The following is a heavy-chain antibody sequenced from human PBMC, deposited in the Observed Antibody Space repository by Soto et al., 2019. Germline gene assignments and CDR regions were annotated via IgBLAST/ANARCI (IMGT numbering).Heavy chain of an antibody. J-gene: IGHJ6*02. CDR1: GFTFSRYW. D-gene: IGHD2-21*02. Sequence: EVQLVESGGGLVQPGGSLRLSCAASGFTFSRYWMSWVRQAPGKGLEWVANINQDGSEKNYVESVKGRFTISRDNSKKSLYLQMNSLRVEDTAWYFCARDVRNTWGVVTNFVSDYGMDVWGQGTTVTVSS. CDR3: ARDVRNTWGVVTNFVSDYGMDV. CDR2: INQDGSEK. V-gene: IGHV3-7*01.